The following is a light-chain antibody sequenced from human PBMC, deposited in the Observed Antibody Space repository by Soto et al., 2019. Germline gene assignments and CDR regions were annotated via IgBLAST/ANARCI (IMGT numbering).Light chain of an antibody. CDR1: SSDVGGYNF. J-gene: IGLJ1*01. V-gene: IGLV2-8*01. Sequence: VLTQPLSASGSPGQSVTISCTGTSSDVGGYNFVSWYQQHPGKAPKLIISEVSKRPSGVPDRFSGSKSGNTASLTVSGLQAEDEADYYCSAYAGSSNGVFGTGTKVTVL. CDR2: EVS. CDR3: SAYAGSSNGV.